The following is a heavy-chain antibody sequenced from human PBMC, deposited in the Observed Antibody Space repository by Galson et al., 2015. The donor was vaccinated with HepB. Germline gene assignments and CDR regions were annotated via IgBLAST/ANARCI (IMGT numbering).Heavy chain of an antibody. D-gene: IGHD6-6*01. CDR1: GYTFTSNG. CDR2: ISANSGRT. CDR3: ARDRSRSLDF. J-gene: IGHJ4*02. Sequence: SVKASCKAAGYTFTSNGISWVRQAPGRGLEWVGWISANSGRTTYAWRLLGRLTLTTDTSTSTAYMEPRSLRSDDTAIYYCARDRSRSLDFWGQGTLVTVSS. V-gene: IGHV1-18*04.